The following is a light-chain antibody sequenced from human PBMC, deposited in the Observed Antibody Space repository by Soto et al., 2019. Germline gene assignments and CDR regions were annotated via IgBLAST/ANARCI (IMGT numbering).Light chain of an antibody. Sequence: EIVMTQSPATLSVSPGETVTLSCRASQSVSSNLAWYQQKPDQAPRLLIYGASTRATGIPARFSGSGSGTEFTLAISSLQSEDFAIYYCQQYINWPPTFTFGQGTKLEIK. V-gene: IGKV3-15*01. CDR1: QSVSSN. CDR3: QQYINWPPTFT. J-gene: IGKJ2*01. CDR2: GAS.